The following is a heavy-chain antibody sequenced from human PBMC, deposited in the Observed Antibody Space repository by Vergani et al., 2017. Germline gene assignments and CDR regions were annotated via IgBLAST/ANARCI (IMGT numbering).Heavy chain of an antibody. V-gene: IGHV3-23*04. Sequence: EVQLVESGGGLVQPGGSLRLSCAASGFTFSSYAMSWVRQAPGKGLEWVSAISGSGGSTYYADSVKGRFTISRDNSKNTLYLQMNSLRAEDTAVYYCAKPLSAVVTALDAFDIWGQGTMVTVSS. D-gene: IGHD2-21*02. CDR1: GFTFSSYA. CDR3: AKPLSAVVTALDAFDI. J-gene: IGHJ3*02. CDR2: ISGSGGST.